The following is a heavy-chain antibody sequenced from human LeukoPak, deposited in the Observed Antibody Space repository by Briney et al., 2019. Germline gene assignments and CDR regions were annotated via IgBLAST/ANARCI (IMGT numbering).Heavy chain of an antibody. CDR3: ARAPRPYYYDGTQDYFDY. V-gene: IGHV7-4-1*02. D-gene: IGHD3-22*01. CDR1: GYTFTSYA. Sequence: ASVKVSCKASGYTFTSYAMNWVRQAPGQGLEWMGWINTNTGNPTYAQGFTGQFVFSLDTSVSTAYLQISSLKAEDTAVYYCARAPRPYYYDGTQDYFDYWGQGTLVTVSS. J-gene: IGHJ4*02. CDR2: INTNTGNP.